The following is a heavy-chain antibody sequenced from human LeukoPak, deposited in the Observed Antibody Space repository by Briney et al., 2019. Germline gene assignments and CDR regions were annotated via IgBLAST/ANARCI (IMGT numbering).Heavy chain of an antibody. J-gene: IGHJ6*02. CDR1: GGSISSSSYY. CDR3: ASQKITMIVVDRGMDV. D-gene: IGHD3-22*01. Sequence: PSETLSLTCTVSGGSISSSSYYWGWIRQPPGKGLEWIGSIYYSGSTYYNPSLRSRVTISVDTSKNQFSLKLSSVTAADTAVYYCASQKITMIVVDRGMDVWGQGTTVTVSS. V-gene: IGHV4-39*01. CDR2: IYYSGST.